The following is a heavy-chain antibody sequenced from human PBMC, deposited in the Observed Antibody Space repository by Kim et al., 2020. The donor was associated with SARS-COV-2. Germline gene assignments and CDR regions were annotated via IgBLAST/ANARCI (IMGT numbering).Heavy chain of an antibody. J-gene: IGHJ4*01. D-gene: IGHD3-22*01. Sequence: GGSLRLSCAASGFTFSSYGMHWVRQAPGKGLEWVAVISYDGSNKYYADSVKGRFTISRDNSKNTLYLQMNSLRAEDTAVYYCAKDRDYYDSSGYLDYWR. CDR2: ISYDGSNK. CDR3: AKDRDYYDSSGYLDY. CDR1: GFTFSSYG. V-gene: IGHV3-30*18.